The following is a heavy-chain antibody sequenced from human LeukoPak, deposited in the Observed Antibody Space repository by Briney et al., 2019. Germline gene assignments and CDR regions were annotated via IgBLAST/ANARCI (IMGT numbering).Heavy chain of an antibody. Sequence: SETLSLTCTVSGDSIRNFYWSWIRQSPGKGLEWIGYIYYSGSTNYNPSLKSRVTISVDTSKNQFSLKLSSVTAADTAVYYCARVYCSGGSCPVYFDYWGQGTLVTVSS. D-gene: IGHD2-15*01. CDR2: IYYSGST. J-gene: IGHJ4*02. CDR3: ARVYCSGGSCPVYFDY. V-gene: IGHV4-59*01. CDR1: GDSIRNFY.